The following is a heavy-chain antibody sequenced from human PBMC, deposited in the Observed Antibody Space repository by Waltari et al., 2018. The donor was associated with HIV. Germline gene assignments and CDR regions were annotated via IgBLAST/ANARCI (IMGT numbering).Heavy chain of an antibody. D-gene: IGHD3-3*01. CDR1: GFTFGSNY. V-gene: IGHV3-53*01. CDR3: ARQASGYYFDY. J-gene: IGHJ4*02. Sequence: EVQLVESGGGLIQPGGSLRPSCAASGFTFGSNYMSWVRQAPGKGLEWVSVIYSGGSTYYADSVKGRFTISRDNSKNTLYLQMNSLRAEDTAVYYCARQASGYYFDYWGQGTLVTVSS. CDR2: IYSGGST.